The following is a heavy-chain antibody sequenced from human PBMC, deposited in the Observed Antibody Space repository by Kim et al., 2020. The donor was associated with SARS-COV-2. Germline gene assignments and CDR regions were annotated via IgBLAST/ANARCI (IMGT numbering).Heavy chain of an antibody. CDR2: IKNDGSSK. D-gene: IGHD3-16*01. V-gene: IGHV3-74*01. CDR1: GFTFSSYC. CDR3: ARLSTGYVGDKFDY. J-gene: IGHJ4*02. Sequence: GGSLRLSCAASGFTFSSYCMHWVRQAPGKGLEWVSGIKNDGSSKNYADSVKGRFTISRDNAKNTLYLQMNSLRAEDTAVYYCARLSTGYVGDKFDYWGQGTLVTVSS.